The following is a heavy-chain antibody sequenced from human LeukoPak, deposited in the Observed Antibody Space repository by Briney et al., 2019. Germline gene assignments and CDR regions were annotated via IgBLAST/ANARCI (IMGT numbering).Heavy chain of an antibody. CDR1: GGSISSYY. J-gene: IGHJ4*02. D-gene: IGHD6-6*01. CDR3: ASMSSSSGLDY. CDR2: IYTSGST. Sequence: PSETLSLTCTVSGGSISSYYWSWIRQPAGKGLEWIGRIYTSGSTNYNPSLKSRVTMSVDTSKNQFSLKPSSVTAADTAVYYCASMSSSSGLDYWGQGTLVTVSS. V-gene: IGHV4-4*07.